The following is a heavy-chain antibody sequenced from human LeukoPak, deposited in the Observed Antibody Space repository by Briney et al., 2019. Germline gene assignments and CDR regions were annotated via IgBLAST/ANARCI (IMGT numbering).Heavy chain of an antibody. Sequence: SVKVSCKASGGTFSSYAISWVRQAPGQGLEWMGGIIPIFGTANYAQKFQGRVTITADESTSTAYMELSSLRSEDTAVYYCARVCFGELFDYMDVWGKGTTVTVSS. V-gene: IGHV1-69*13. CDR3: ARVCFGELFDYMDV. CDR2: IIPIFGTA. J-gene: IGHJ6*03. CDR1: GGTFSSYA. D-gene: IGHD3-10*01.